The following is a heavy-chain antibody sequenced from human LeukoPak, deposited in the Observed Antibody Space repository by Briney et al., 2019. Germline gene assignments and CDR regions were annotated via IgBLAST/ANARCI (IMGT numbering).Heavy chain of an antibody. V-gene: IGHV3-23*01. D-gene: IGHD2-8*02. CDR2: ISVSGGNT. CDR1: GFTFNNYA. Sequence: GGSLRLSCAASGFTFNNYAMNWVRQAPGKGLEWVSGISVSGGNTYYADSVKGRFTISRDNSKNTLSVQMNSLRAEDTAVYYCARAYSTGWSYFDYWGQGTLVTVSS. CDR3: ARAYSTGWSYFDY. J-gene: IGHJ4*02.